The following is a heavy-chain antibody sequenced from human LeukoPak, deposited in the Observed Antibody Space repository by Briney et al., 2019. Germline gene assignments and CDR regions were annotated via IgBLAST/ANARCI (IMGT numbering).Heavy chain of an antibody. CDR3: ARDGEWLDAFDI. Sequence: SETLSLTCAVYGGSFSGYYWSWIRQPPGKGLEWIGEINHGGSTNYNPSLKSRVTISVDTSKNQFSLKLSSVTAADTAVYYCARDGEWLDAFDIWGQGTMVTVSS. CDR2: INHGGST. V-gene: IGHV4-34*01. D-gene: IGHD5-12*01. CDR1: GGSFSGYY. J-gene: IGHJ3*02.